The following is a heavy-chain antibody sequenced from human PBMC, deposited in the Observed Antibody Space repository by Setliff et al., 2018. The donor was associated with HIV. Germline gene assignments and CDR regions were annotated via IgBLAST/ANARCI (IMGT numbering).Heavy chain of an antibody. J-gene: IGHJ6*02. Sequence: PSETLSLTCSVSGGSLSSGSHYCTWLRQAAGKGLEWIGHFYTSGTTNYNPSLESRVTISVDTSKNQFSLKLSSVTAADAAVYCCGTAMYYYYCLDVWGQGIRVTVSS. CDR2: FYTSGTT. CDR1: GGSLSSGSHY. CDR3: GTAMYYYYCLDV. D-gene: IGHD2-2*01. V-gene: IGHV4-61*09.